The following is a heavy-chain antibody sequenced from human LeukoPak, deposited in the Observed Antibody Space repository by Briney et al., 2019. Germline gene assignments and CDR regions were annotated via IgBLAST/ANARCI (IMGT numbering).Heavy chain of an antibody. V-gene: IGHV3-48*03. CDR3: ARAPRKDISGYYWFDY. J-gene: IGHJ4*02. D-gene: IGHD3-22*01. Sequence: SGGSLRLSCAASGFTFSSYEMNWVRQAPGKGLEWVSYIGSSGTTIDYADSVKGRFTISRDNAKDSLYLQMDSLRADDTAVYYCARAPRKDISGYYWFDYWGQGILVTVSS. CDR1: GFTFSSYE. CDR2: IGSSGTTI.